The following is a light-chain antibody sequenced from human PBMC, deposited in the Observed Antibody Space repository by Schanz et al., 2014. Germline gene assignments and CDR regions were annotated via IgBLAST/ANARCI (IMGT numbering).Light chain of an antibody. CDR2: DVN. CDR3: SSYTSSRTVV. V-gene: IGLV2-14*03. Sequence: QSALTQPPSASGSPGQSVTISCTGTSSDVGAYNFVSWYEQHPGKAPKLMIYDVNNRPSGVSNRFSGSKSGNTASLTISGLQAEDEADYYCSSYTSSRTVVFGGGTKLTVL. CDR1: SSDVGAYNF. J-gene: IGLJ3*02.